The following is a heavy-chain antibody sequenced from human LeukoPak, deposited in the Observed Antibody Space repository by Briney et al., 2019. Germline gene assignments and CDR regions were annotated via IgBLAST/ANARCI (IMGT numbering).Heavy chain of an antibody. D-gene: IGHD3-10*01. CDR1: GGSISSGSYY. J-gene: IGHJ3*02. CDR2: IYYSGST. Sequence: PSETLSLTCTVSGGSISSGSYYWSWIRQPPGKGLEWIGYIYYSGSTNYNPSLKSRVTISVDTSKNQFSLKLSSVTAADTAVYYCARNHYYGSGSYAFDIWGQGTMVTVSS. V-gene: IGHV4-61*01. CDR3: ARNHYYGSGSYAFDI.